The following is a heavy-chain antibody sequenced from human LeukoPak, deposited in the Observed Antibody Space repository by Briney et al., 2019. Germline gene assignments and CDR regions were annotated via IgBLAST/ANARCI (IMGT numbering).Heavy chain of an antibody. Sequence: GGSLRLSCAASGFILSSYWMSWVRQAPGKGLEWVANINQDGSERYYVDSVKGRFTISRDNAKNSLYLQMNSLRAEDTAVYYCARGGNLSPGFDPWGQGTLVTVSS. D-gene: IGHD4-23*01. CDR2: INQDGSER. CDR3: ARGGNLSPGFDP. V-gene: IGHV3-7*03. CDR1: GFILSSYW. J-gene: IGHJ5*02.